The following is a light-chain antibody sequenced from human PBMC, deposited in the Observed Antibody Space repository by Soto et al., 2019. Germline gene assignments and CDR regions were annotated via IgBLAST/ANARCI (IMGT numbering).Light chain of an antibody. V-gene: IGLV2-8*01. J-gene: IGLJ2*01. CDR2: EVS. Sequence: QSALTQPPSASGSPGQSVTVSCTGTSSDVGGYNYVSWYQQHPGKAPKVMIYEVSKRPSGVPDRFSGSKSGNTASLTVSGLQAEDEADYYCSSYAGSNNPVVFAGGTKLTVL. CDR1: SSDVGGYNY. CDR3: SSYAGSNNPVV.